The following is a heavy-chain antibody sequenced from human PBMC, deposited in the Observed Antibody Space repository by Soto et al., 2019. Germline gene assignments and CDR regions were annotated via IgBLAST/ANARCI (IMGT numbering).Heavy chain of an antibody. CDR3: ARTIIAAAGRYYYGMDV. V-gene: IGHV1-46*01. J-gene: IGHJ6*02. CDR2: INPSGGST. Sequence: ASVKVSCKASGYTFTSYYMHWVRQAPGQGLEWMGIINPSGGSTSYAQKFQGRVTMTRDTSTSTVYMELSSLRSEDTAVYYCARTIIAAAGRYYYGMDVWGQGTTVTVSS. CDR1: GYTFTSYY. D-gene: IGHD6-13*01.